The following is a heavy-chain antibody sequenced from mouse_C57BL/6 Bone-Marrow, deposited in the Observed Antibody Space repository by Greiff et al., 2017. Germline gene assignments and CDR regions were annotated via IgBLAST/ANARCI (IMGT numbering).Heavy chain of an antibody. V-gene: IGHV1-82*01. CDR1: GYAFSSSW. CDR3: ARRGDYDEFAY. J-gene: IGHJ3*01. Sequence: VQLQQSGPELVKPGASVKISCKASGYAFSSSWMNWVKQRPGKGLEWIGRLYPGDGDTNYNGKFKGKATLTADKSSSTAYMQLSSLTSEDSAVYFCARRGDYDEFAYWGQGTLVTVSA. CDR2: LYPGDGDT. D-gene: IGHD2-4*01.